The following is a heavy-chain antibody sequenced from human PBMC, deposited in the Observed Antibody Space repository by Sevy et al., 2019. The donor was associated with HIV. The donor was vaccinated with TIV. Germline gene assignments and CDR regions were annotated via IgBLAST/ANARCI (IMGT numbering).Heavy chain of an antibody. D-gene: IGHD7-27*01. CDR1: GFSFNTYA. J-gene: IGHJ4*02. CDR3: AKTLGAIASPFDY. Sequence: GGSLRLSCAASGFSFNTYAMTWVRQAPGKGLEWVSVISNSGDRTCYADSVKGRFTISRDNSKNTLYLQMISLRAEDTAVYYCAKTLGAIASPFDYRGQGTLVTVSS. CDR2: ISNSGDRT. V-gene: IGHV3-23*01.